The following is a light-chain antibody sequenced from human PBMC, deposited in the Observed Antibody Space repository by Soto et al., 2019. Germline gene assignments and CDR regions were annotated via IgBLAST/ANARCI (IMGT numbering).Light chain of an antibody. Sequence: DIVMTQSPDSLAVSLGERATINCKSSQSVLKSSNNKNYLAWHQQKPGQPPRLLIYLASTRESGVPDRFSGSGSGTDFTLTITSLQAEDVAVYYGQQYYTTPQTFGPGTTVDI. CDR3: QQYYTTPQT. V-gene: IGKV4-1*01. J-gene: IGKJ3*01. CDR1: QSVLKSSNNKNY. CDR2: LAS.